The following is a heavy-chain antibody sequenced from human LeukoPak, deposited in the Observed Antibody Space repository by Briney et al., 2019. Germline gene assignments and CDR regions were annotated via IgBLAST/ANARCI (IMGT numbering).Heavy chain of an antibody. J-gene: IGHJ5*02. D-gene: IGHD3-22*01. V-gene: IGHV4-39*01. CDR1: GGSISSSSYY. CDR3: ARLNLRPNWYYYDSSGYYLGES. Sequence: ASETLSLTCTVSGGSISSSSYYWGWIRQPPGKGLEWIGSIYYSGSSHYNPSLKSRVTISVDTSKNQFSLKLSSVTAADTAVYYCARLNLRPNWYYYDSSGYYLGESWGQGTLVTVSS. CDR2: IYYSGSS.